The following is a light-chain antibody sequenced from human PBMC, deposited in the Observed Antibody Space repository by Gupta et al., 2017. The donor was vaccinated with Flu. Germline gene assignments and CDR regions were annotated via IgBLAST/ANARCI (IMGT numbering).Light chain of an antibody. J-gene: IGKJ5*01. V-gene: IGKV1-33*01. CDR2: DAS. Sequence: DIQMTQSPSSLSASVGDRVTITCQASRDISNFLNWYQQKPGKAPKLLIYDASNLETGAPSRFSGSRFGTDFTFTITSLQPEDIATYYCQQYDNFPLAFGQGTRLELK. CDR3: QQYDNFPLA. CDR1: RDISNF.